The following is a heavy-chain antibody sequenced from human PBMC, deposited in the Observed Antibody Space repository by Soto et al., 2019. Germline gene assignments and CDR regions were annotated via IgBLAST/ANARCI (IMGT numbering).Heavy chain of an antibody. Sequence: GESLKISCKGSGYSFTSYWIGWVRQMPGKGLEWMGIIYPGDSDTRYSPSFQGQVTISADKSISTAYLQWSSLKASDTAMYYCARQHIVVVPAATGPHYYYGMDVWGQGTTVTVSS. CDR1: GYSFTSYW. D-gene: IGHD2-2*01. CDR2: IYPGDSDT. J-gene: IGHJ6*02. CDR3: ARQHIVVVPAATGPHYYYGMDV. V-gene: IGHV5-51*01.